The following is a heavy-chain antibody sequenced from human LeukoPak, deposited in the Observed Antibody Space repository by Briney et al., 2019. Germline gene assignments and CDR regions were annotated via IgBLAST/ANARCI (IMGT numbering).Heavy chain of an antibody. J-gene: IGHJ4*02. D-gene: IGHD1-1*01. Sequence: GRSLRLSCAASGFTFSSYGMHWVRQAPGKGLEWVAVISYDGNNKYYADSVKGRVTISRDNSKNTMYLQMNSLRGEDTAVYYCAKAERRYNWNAHDLFDYWGQGTLVTVSS. CDR1: GFTFSSYG. CDR3: AKAERRYNWNAHDLFDY. CDR2: ISYDGNNK. V-gene: IGHV3-30*18.